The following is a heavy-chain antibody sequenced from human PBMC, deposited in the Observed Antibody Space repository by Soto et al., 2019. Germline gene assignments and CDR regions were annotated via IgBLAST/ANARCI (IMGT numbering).Heavy chain of an antibody. CDR2: IYATGTT. D-gene: IGHD1-1*01. CDR1: GASISGFY. V-gene: IGHV4-4*07. Sequence: SETLSLTCTVSGASISGFYCSWIRNSDGKGLEWFGRIYATGTTDYNPSLKSRVMMSVDTSKKQFSLKLRSVTAADTAVYYCVRDGTKTLRDWCDPWGQG. J-gene: IGHJ5*02. CDR3: VRDGTKTLRDWCDP.